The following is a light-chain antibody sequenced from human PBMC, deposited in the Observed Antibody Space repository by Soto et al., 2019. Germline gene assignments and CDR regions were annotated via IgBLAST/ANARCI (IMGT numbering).Light chain of an antibody. CDR1: QSVSSN. Sequence: EIVMTQSPATLSVSPGERATVSCRASQSVSSNLAWYQQKPGQAPRLLIYGASTRATGIPARFSGSGCGTEFTLTIGSLQSEDFAVYYCQQYNNWPRTFGQGTKLEIK. CDR3: QQYNNWPRT. CDR2: GAS. V-gene: IGKV3-15*01. J-gene: IGKJ2*01.